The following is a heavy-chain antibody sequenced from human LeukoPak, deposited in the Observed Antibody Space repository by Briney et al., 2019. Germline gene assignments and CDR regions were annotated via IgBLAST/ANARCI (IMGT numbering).Heavy chain of an antibody. CDR3: ASFRPVTTGYFDY. CDR2: IYPGDSDT. Sequence: GKSLKISCKGSGYSFTSYWIGWVRQMPGKGLEWMGIIYPGDSDTRYSPSFQGQVTISADKSISTAYLQWSSLKASDTAMYYCASFRPVTTGYFDYWGQGTLVTVSS. CDR1: GYSFTSYW. J-gene: IGHJ4*02. V-gene: IGHV5-51*01. D-gene: IGHD4-17*01.